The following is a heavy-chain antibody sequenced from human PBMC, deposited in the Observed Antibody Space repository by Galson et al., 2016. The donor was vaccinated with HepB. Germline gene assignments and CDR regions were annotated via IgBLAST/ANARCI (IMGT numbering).Heavy chain of an antibody. D-gene: IGHD4-23*01. V-gene: IGHV4-59*01. J-gene: IGHJ2*01. CDR2: IYYNGHT. CDR1: GVSISGYY. Sequence: SETLSLTCAVSGVSISGYYWSWIRQPPGKGLEWIGYIYYNGHTKTNSSLKSRVTLSVDTSTNHFSLNLTSVTAADTAVYYCARDRGNLGSDLWGRGTRVTVSS. CDR3: ARDRGNLGSDL.